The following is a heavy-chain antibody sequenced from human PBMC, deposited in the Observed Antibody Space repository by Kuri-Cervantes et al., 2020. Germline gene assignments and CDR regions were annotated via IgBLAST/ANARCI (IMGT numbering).Heavy chain of an antibody. CDR3: ARVAGGLYSYGFDY. Sequence: SQTLSLTCAVYGGSFSGYYWSWIRQPPGKGLEWIGSIYHSGSTYYNPSLKSRVTISVDTSKNQFSLKLSSVTAADTAVYYCARVAGGLYSYGFDYWGQGTLVTVST. CDR1: GGSFSGYY. V-gene: IGHV4-34*01. CDR2: IYHSGST. J-gene: IGHJ4*02. D-gene: IGHD5-18*01.